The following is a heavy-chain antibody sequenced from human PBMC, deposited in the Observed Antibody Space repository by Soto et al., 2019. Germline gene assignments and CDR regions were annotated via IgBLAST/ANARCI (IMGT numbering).Heavy chain of an antibody. D-gene: IGHD1-26*01. J-gene: IGHJ6*02. CDR3: ARDRYSGSYSHYYYGMEV. CDR2: INHSGST. V-gene: IGHV4-34*01. Sequence: SETLSLTCAVYGGSFSGYYWSWIRQPPGKGLEWIGEINHSGSTNYDPSLKSRVTISVDTSKNRFSLKLSSVTAADTAVYYCARDRYSGSYSHYYYGMEVWGQGTTVTVSS. CDR1: GGSFSGYY.